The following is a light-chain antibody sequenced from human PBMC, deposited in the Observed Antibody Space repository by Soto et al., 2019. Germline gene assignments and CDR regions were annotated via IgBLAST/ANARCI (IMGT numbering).Light chain of an antibody. CDR2: DAS. J-gene: IGKJ1*01. CDR1: QSISSW. V-gene: IGKV1-5*01. CDR3: QRYNSYSWT. Sequence: DIQMTQSPSTLSASVGDRVTITCRASQSISSWLAWYQQKPGKAPKLLIYDASSLESGVPSRFSGSGHRTEFTLTISSLQPDDFANYYCQRYNSYSWTCGQGTKVEIK.